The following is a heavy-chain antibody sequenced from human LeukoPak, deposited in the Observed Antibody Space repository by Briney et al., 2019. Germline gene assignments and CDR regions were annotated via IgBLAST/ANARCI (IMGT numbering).Heavy chain of an antibody. CDR3: ARDNGNYYGSGSFLYYGMDV. D-gene: IGHD3-10*01. CDR2: ISSSGSTI. J-gene: IGHJ6*01. Sequence: GGSLRLSCAASGFTFSRYEMNGVRQAPGKGLEWVSYISSSGSTIYYADSVKGRFTISRDNAKNSLYLQMNSLRAEDTAVYYCARDNGNYYGSGSFLYYGMDVCGQGTTVTVSS. V-gene: IGHV3-48*03. CDR1: GFTFSRYE.